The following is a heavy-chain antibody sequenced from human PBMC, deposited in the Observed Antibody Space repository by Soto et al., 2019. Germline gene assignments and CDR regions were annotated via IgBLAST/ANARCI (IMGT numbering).Heavy chain of an antibody. Sequence: EVQLVESGGGLVQPGGSLRLSCAASGFTFSSYWMSWVRQAPGKGLEWVANIKQDGSEKYYVDSVKGRFTISRDNAKNALYLQMNSLRAEDTAVYYCARNGEGDWFDPWGQGTLVTVSS. D-gene: IGHD1-26*01. J-gene: IGHJ5*02. V-gene: IGHV3-7*01. CDR1: GFTFSSYW. CDR3: ARNGEGDWFDP. CDR2: IKQDGSEK.